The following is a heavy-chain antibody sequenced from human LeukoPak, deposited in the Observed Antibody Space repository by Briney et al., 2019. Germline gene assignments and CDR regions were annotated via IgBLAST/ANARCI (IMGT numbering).Heavy chain of an antibody. V-gene: IGHV4-59*01. Sequence: SETLSLTCTVSGGSISSYYWSWIRQPPGKGLEWIGYIYYSGSTNYNPSLKSRVTISVDTSKNQFSLKLSSVTAADTAVYCCAAGSESYDSRGYSYYFDYWGQGTLVTVSS. CDR2: IYYSGST. CDR3: AAGSESYDSRGYSYYFDY. J-gene: IGHJ4*02. D-gene: IGHD3-22*01. CDR1: GGSISSYY.